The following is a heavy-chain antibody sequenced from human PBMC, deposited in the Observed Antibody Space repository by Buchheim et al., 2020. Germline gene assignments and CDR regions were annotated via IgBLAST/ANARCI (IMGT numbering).Heavy chain of an antibody. D-gene: IGHD3-3*01. CDR1: GFTFSSYA. Sequence: QVQLVESGGGVVQPGRSLRLSCAASGFTFSSYAMHWVRQAPGKGLEWVAVISYDGSNKYYADSVKGRFTISRDNSKKKLYLQMNSLRAEDTAVYYCARDEDGVGLNYDFWSAPDYWGQGTL. V-gene: IGHV3-30*04. J-gene: IGHJ4*02. CDR2: ISYDGSNK. CDR3: ARDEDGVGLNYDFWSAPDY.